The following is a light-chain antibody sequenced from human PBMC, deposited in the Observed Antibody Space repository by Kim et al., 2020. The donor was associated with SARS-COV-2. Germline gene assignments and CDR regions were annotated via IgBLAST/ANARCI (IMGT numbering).Light chain of an antibody. Sequence: GQRVTLSCSGSSSNIGYNYVYWYQQLPGTAPKLLIYLNNERPSGVPERFSGSKSGTSASLAISGLRSEDGADYYCAAWDDSLSGPVFGGGTKLTVL. CDR3: AAWDDSLSGPV. CDR1: SSNIGYNY. J-gene: IGLJ2*01. CDR2: LNN. V-gene: IGLV1-47*02.